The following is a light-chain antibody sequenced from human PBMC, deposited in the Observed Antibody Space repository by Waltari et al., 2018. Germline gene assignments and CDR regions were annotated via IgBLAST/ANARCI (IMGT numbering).Light chain of an antibody. CDR2: KAS. J-gene: IGKJ3*01. V-gene: IGKV1-5*03. CDR3: QQYNTYVT. Sequence: DIQMTQSPSTLSPSVGDRVTITCRASQSISTWLAWYQQKPGKAPNLLIYKASSLESGVPSRFSGSGSGTEFTLTISSLQPDDFATFYCQQYNTYVTFGPGTKVDIK. CDR1: QSISTW.